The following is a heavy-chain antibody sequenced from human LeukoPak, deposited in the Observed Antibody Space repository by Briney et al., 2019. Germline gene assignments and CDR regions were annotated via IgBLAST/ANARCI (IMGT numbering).Heavy chain of an antibody. CDR2: ISSSSSYI. CDR3: ARDIPKNCDILTGYSDAFDI. V-gene: IGHV3-21*01. J-gene: IGHJ3*02. CDR1: GFTFSSYS. D-gene: IGHD3-9*01. Sequence: PGGSLRLSCAASGFTFSSYSMNWVRQAPGKGLEWVSSISSSSSYIYYADSVKGRFTISRDNAKNSLYLQMNSLRAEDTAVYYCARDIPKNCDILTGYSDAFDIWGQGTMITVSS.